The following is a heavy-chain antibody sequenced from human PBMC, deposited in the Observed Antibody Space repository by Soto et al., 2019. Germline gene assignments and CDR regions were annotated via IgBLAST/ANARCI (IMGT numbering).Heavy chain of an antibody. V-gene: IGHV4-34*01. D-gene: IGHD2-15*01. CDR3: ARGVVVGAATNGWFDP. CDR2: INHSGST. J-gene: IGHJ5*02. Sequence: QVQLQQWGAGLLKPSETLSLTCAVYGGSFSGYYWSWLRQPPGKGLEWIGEINHSGSTNYNPSLEIRVTVAVDTAKKQFSLKLSSVTAADTAVYYWARGVVVGAATNGWFDPWGQGPLVTVSS. CDR1: GGSFSGYY.